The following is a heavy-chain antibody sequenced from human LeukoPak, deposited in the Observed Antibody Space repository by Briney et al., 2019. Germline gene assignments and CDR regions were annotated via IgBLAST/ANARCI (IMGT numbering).Heavy chain of an antibody. J-gene: IGHJ6*02. Sequence: ASVKVSCKASGYTYTSYGISWVRQAPGQGLEWMGLISAYNGNTNYAQKLQGRVTMTTDTSTSTAYMELRSLRPDDTAVYYCAREGLVGAPDYYGMDVWGQGTTVTVSS. CDR2: ISAYNGNT. D-gene: IGHD1-26*01. CDR3: AREGLVGAPDYYGMDV. CDR1: GYTYTSYG. V-gene: IGHV1-18*01.